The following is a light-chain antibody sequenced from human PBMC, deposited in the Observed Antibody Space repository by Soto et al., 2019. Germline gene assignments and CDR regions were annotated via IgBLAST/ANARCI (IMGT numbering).Light chain of an antibody. J-gene: IGLJ1*01. CDR2: SYD. CDR1: SSNLGDNT. V-gene: IGLV1-44*01. Sequence: VLTQPPSASGAPWQRVTISCSTSSSNLGDNTVNWYQQVPGTAPKLLIYSYDQRPSGVPDRFSGSKSGTSASLAISGLQSEDEADYYCAAWDASLDGYVFGTGTKVTV. CDR3: AAWDASLDGYV.